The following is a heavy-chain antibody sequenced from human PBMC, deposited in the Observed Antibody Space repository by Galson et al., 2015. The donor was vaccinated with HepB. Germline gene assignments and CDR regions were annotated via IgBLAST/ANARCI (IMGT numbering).Heavy chain of an antibody. J-gene: IGHJ3*02. CDR1: GFTFSSYW. D-gene: IGHD3-10*01. Sequence: SLRLSCAASGFTFSSYWMSWVRQAPGKGLEWVANIKQDGSEKYYVDSVKGRFTISRDNAKNSLYLQMNSLRAEDTAGYYCARDPGGFRAFDIWGQGTMVTVSS. CDR2: IKQDGSEK. CDR3: ARDPGGFRAFDI. V-gene: IGHV3-7*03.